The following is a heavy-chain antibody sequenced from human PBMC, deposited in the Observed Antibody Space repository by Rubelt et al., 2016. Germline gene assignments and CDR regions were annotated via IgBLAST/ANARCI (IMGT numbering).Heavy chain of an antibody. Sequence: QVQLQQWGAGLLKPSETLSLTCAVYGGSFSGYYWSWIRQPPGKGLEWIGEINHSGSTNYNPSLKSRFTIYVDNAKNQLSLELSSVTAADTAVYYCARGRRGSSSWLGRDYYGMDVWGQGTTVTVSS. D-gene: IGHD6-13*01. CDR3: ARGRRGSSSWLGRDYYGMDV. CDR2: INHSGST. J-gene: IGHJ6*02. CDR1: GGSFSGYY. V-gene: IGHV4-34*01.